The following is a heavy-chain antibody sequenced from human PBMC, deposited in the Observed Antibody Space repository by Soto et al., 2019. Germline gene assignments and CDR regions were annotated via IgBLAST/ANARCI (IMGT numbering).Heavy chain of an antibody. CDR2: IYSDGNT. Sequence: EVQLVESGGGLIQPGGSLRLSCAASGFTVSSNSMSWVRQAPGKGLEWVSLIYSDGNTYYADSVKGRFTISRDNPKNTLYLQMKSLRAEDTAVYYCARVLGVTSYYFHSWGQGTLVTVSS. V-gene: IGHV3-53*01. CDR1: GFTVSSNS. CDR3: ARVLGVTSYYFHS. J-gene: IGHJ4*02. D-gene: IGHD1-26*01.